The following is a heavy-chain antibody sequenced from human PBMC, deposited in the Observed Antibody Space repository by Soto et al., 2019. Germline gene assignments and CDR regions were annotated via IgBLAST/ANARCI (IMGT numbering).Heavy chain of an antibody. V-gene: IGHV1-18*01. D-gene: IGHD5-12*01. Sequence: QVQLVQSGAEVKKPGASVKVSCKASGYTFTSYGISWVRQAPGQGLEWMGWISAYNGNTNYAQKLQGRDTMTTDTSTSTAYMELRSLRSDDTAVYYCARDVDIVATTAKYYYYGMDVWGQGTTVTVSS. J-gene: IGHJ6*02. CDR2: ISAYNGNT. CDR1: GYTFTSYG. CDR3: ARDVDIVATTAKYYYYGMDV.